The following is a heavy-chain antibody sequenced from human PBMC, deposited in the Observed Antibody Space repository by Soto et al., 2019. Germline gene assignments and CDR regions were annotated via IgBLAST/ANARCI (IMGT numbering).Heavy chain of an antibody. V-gene: IGHV3-23*01. Sequence: PGGSLRLSCAASGFTFSSYAMSGVRQAPGKGLERVSAISGSGGSTYYADSVKGRYTISRDNSKNTLYLQMNSLRAEDTAVYYCARVDTAMGYWGQGTLVTVSS. CDR1: GFTFSSYA. CDR3: ARVDTAMGY. D-gene: IGHD5-18*01. CDR2: ISGSGGST. J-gene: IGHJ4*02.